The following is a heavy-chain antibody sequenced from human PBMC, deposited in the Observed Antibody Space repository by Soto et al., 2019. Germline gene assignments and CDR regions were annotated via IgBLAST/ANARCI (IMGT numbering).Heavy chain of an antibody. J-gene: IGHJ6*02. CDR2: MNPNSGNT. Sequence: ASVKISCKTSGYTFTSYDSNGVVQAMGQGLEWMGWMNPNSGNTGYAQKFQGRVTMTRNTSISTDYMEMSSLRSEDTAEYYCARASGSGGGYYYYYGMDVWGQGTTVTVSS. CDR1: GYTFTSYD. CDR3: ARASGSGGGYYYYYGMDV. V-gene: IGHV1-8*01. D-gene: IGHD1-26*01.